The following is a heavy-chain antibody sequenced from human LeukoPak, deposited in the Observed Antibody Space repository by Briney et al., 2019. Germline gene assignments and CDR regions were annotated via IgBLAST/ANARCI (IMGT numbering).Heavy chain of an antibody. J-gene: IGHJ4*02. D-gene: IGHD3-22*01. Sequence: PGGSLRLSCAASGFSFSNYAMHWVRQAPGKGLEWVALISDDGSDKSYADSVKGRFTISRDNSKNTLYLQMNSLRAEDTAVYYCANSLYFDARGYQVDYWGQGTLVTVSS. CDR1: GFSFSNYA. V-gene: IGHV3-30*18. CDR3: ANSLYFDARGYQVDY. CDR2: ISDDGSDK.